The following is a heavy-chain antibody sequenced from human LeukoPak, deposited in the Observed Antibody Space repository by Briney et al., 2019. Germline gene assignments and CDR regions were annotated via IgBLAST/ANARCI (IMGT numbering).Heavy chain of an antibody. Sequence: GASVKVSCKASGYTFTGYYMHWVRQAPGQGLEWMGWINPNSGGTNYAQKFQGRVTMTRDTSISTAYMELSRLRSDDTAVYYCARAGRRTVTEPTFDYWGQGTLVTVSS. CDR1: GYTFTGYY. J-gene: IGHJ4*02. D-gene: IGHD4-11*01. CDR2: INPNSGGT. CDR3: ARAGRRTVTEPTFDY. V-gene: IGHV1-2*02.